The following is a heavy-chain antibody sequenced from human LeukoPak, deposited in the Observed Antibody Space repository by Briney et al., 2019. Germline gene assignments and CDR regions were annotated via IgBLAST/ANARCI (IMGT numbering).Heavy chain of an antibody. Sequence: GASVKVSCKASGGSFSTYGTSWVRQAPGQGLEWMGGIIPIIGAPKFAQKFQGRVTISTDESTTTVYMELSSLRFEDTAVYYCARDLMVRGARGYWGQGTLVTVSS. D-gene: IGHD3-10*01. CDR1: GGSFSTYG. V-gene: IGHV1-69*05. CDR3: ARDLMVRGARGY. J-gene: IGHJ4*02. CDR2: IIPIIGAP.